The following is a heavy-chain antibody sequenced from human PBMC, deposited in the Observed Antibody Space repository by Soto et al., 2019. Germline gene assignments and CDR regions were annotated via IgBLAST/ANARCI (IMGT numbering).Heavy chain of an antibody. J-gene: IGHJ6*02. V-gene: IGHV3-15*01. D-gene: IGHD4-4*01. Sequence: SGGSLRLSCAASGFTFSNAWMSWVRQAPGKGLEWVGRIKSKTDGGTTDYAAPVKGRFTNSRDDSKNTLYLQMNSLKTEDTAVYYCTTVYHDYSNYVVYYYYYGMDVWGQGTTVTVSS. CDR2: IKSKTDGGTT. CDR1: GFTFSNAW. CDR3: TTVYHDYSNYVVYYYYYGMDV.